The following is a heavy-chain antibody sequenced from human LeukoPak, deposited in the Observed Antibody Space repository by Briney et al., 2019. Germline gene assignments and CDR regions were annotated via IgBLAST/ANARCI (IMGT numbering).Heavy chain of an antibody. CDR3: ARDRAMVRGVTYYYMDV. D-gene: IGHD3-10*01. J-gene: IGHJ6*03. CDR1: GYTFTSYY. V-gene: IGHV1-46*01. Sequence: ASVKVSCKASGYTFTSYYMHWVRQAPGQWLEWMGIINTSGGSTSYAQKFQGRVTMTRDTSTSSVYMELSSLRSEDTAVYYCARDRAMVRGVTYYYMDVWGKGTTVTVSS. CDR2: INTSGGST.